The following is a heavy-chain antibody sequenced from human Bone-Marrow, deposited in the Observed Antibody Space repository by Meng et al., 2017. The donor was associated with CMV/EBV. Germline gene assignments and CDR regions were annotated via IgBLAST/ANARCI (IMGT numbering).Heavy chain of an antibody. CDR3: AKDIVPADVGKDAFDV. CDR2: INPNTGST. Sequence: ASVKVSCKASGYTFTGYYMHWVRQAPGQGFEWMGWINPNTGSTNYAQKFQGRVTMTRDTSISTAYMELSSLRSDDTAVYYCAKDIVPADVGKDAFDVWGQGTMVTVSS. V-gene: IGHV1-2*02. CDR1: GYTFTGYY. J-gene: IGHJ3*01. D-gene: IGHD2-2*01.